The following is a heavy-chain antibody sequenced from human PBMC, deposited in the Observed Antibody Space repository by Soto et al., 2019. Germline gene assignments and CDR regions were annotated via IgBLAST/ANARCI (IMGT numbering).Heavy chain of an antibody. D-gene: IGHD3-10*01. CDR1: GYTFTSYG. Sequence: GASVKVSCKASGYTFTSYGISWVRQAPGQGLEWMGGIIPIFGTANYAQKFQGRVTITADESTSTAYMELSSLRSEDTAVYYCARGLWFGELFPSLMDVWGQGTTVTVS. J-gene: IGHJ6*02. V-gene: IGHV1-69*13. CDR3: ARGLWFGELFPSLMDV. CDR2: IIPIFGTA.